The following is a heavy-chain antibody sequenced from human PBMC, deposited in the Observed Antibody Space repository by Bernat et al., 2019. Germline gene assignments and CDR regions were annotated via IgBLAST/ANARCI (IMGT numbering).Heavy chain of an antibody. V-gene: IGHV4-34*01. CDR3: ARVYSSSPANLYYFDY. Sequence: QVQLQQWGAGLLKPSETLSLTCAVYGGSFSGYYWSWIRQPPGKGLEWIGEINHSGCTNYNPYLKSRVTISVDTSKNQFSLERSTVTAADTAGYYCARVYSSSPANLYYFDYWGQGTLVTVSS. J-gene: IGHJ4*02. CDR1: GGSFSGYY. D-gene: IGHD6-6*01. CDR2: INHSGCT.